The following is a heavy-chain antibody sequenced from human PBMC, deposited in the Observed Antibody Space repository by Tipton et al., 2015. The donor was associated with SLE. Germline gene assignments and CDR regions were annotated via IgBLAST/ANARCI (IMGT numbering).Heavy chain of an antibody. Sequence: SLRLSCAASGFTFSSYAMHWVRQAPGKGLEWVAVISYDGSNKYYADSVKGRFTISRDNSKNTLYLQMNSLRAEDTAVYYCARDRGNGGGYYIDYWGQGTLVTVSS. CDR3: ARDRGNGGGYYIDY. CDR1: GFTFSSYA. J-gene: IGHJ4*02. V-gene: IGHV3-30*04. CDR2: ISYDGSNK. D-gene: IGHD3-22*01.